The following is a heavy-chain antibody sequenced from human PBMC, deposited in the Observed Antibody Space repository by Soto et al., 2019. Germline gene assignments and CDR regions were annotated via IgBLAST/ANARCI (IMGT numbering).Heavy chain of an antibody. CDR2: IYRSGTS. Sequence: QVQLQESGPGLVKPSQTLSLTCTVSGGSISSGGYYWIWIRQHPGKGLEWIGYIYRSGTSYYNPSLTTRVTLSVATSKHLFSLNVSSVAAADTAVYYCARALSSDDILDSGGQGTQVTVSS. D-gene: IGHD3-9*01. CDR1: GGSISSGGYY. V-gene: IGHV4-31*03. J-gene: IGHJ4*02. CDR3: ARALSSDDILDS.